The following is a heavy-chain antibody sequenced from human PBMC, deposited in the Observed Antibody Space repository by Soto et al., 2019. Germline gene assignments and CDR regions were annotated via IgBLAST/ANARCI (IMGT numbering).Heavy chain of an antibody. CDR1: GFTVSSNY. CDR2: IYSGGST. V-gene: IGHV3-66*01. CDR3: ARDRIPTGMDV. Sequence: EVQLVESGGGLVQPGGSLRLSCAASGFTVSSNYMSWVRQAPGKGLEWVSVIYSGGSTYYADSVKGRFPISRDNSKNTLYLQMKSLRAEDTAVYYWARDRIPTGMDVWGQGTTVTVSS. J-gene: IGHJ6*02.